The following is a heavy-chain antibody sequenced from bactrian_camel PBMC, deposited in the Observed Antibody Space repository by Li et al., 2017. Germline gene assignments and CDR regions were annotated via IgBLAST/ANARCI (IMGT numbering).Heavy chain of an antibody. CDR2: IAPGGSR. V-gene: IGHV3S55*01. CDR3: AAGPDVGREKHLTADQVLSIRRNNF. J-gene: IGHJ4*01. D-gene: IGHD3*01. CDR1: GLTFEGGN. Sequence: VQLVESGGGAVQTGGSLRLTCTAVGLTFEGGNQGWYRETPGNEFELVSSIAPGGSRWYADSVQGRFTISRNVLPERLSLQMTRLKAEDTAMYYCAAGPDVGREKHLTADQVLSIRRNNFWGQGTQVTVS.